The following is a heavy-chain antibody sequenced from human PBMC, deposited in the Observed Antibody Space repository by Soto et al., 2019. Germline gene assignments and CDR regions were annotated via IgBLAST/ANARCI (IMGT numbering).Heavy chain of an antibody. V-gene: IGHV3-9*01. J-gene: IGHJ4*02. D-gene: IGHD5-12*01. CDR3: AKDHLATKSGRVYYFDY. CDR1: GFTFDGNA. CDR2: ISWNSGSM. Sequence: EVQLVESGGGLVQPGRSLRLSCAASGFTFDGNAMHWVRQAPGKGLEWVSGISWNSGSMGYADSVKGGFTISRDNAKNSLYLQMNSLRAEDTALYYCAKDHLATKSGRVYYFDYWGQGTLVTVSS.